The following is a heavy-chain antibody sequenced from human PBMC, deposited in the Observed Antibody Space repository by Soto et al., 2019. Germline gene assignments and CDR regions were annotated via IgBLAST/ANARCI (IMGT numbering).Heavy chain of an antibody. V-gene: IGHV5-51*01. Sequence: PGESLKISCKASGYSFPNYWIGWVRQKPGKGLEWMGIIYPHDLDSKYSPSFEGQVTISVDKSTSTAYLQWTSLKASDTALYYCARRNDNWGGGSDYWGQGTQVTVSS. CDR2: IYPHDLDS. J-gene: IGHJ4*02. CDR1: GYSFPNYW. D-gene: IGHD3-16*01. CDR3: ARRNDNWGGGSDY.